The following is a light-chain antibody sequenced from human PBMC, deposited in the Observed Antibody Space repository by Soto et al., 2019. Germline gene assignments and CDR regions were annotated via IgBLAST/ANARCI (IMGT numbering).Light chain of an antibody. Sequence: EIVLTQSPGTLSLSPGERATLSCRASQSVSSSYLAWYQQKPGQAPRLLIYGASSRATGIPDGFRGSGSGTDFTLTISRLEPEDFAVYYCQQYGSSPLTFGGGTKLEIK. CDR1: QSVSSSY. CDR2: GAS. J-gene: IGKJ4*01. CDR3: QQYGSSPLT. V-gene: IGKV3-20*01.